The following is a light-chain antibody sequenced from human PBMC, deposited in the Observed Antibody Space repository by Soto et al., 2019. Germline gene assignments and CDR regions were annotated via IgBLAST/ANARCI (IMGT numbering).Light chain of an antibody. CDR3: LQDYNYPPT. CDR1: QGIRND. Sequence: AIQMTQSPSSLSASVGDRVTITCRASQGIRNDLGWNQQKPGKAPKLLIYAASSLQSGVPSRFSGSGSGTDFNLTISSLQPEDFAIYYCLQDYNYPPTFGQGIKVEIK. J-gene: IGKJ1*01. V-gene: IGKV1-6*01. CDR2: AAS.